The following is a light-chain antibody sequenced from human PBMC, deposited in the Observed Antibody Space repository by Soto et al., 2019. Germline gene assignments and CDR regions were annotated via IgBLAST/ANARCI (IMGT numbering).Light chain of an antibody. CDR2: DAS. CDR1: ESTSGY. J-gene: IGKJ3*01. Sequence: DIVLTQSPGTLSVSPGERATLSCRASESTSGYLAWYQQKPGQAPRLLIYDASNRATGIPARFSGSGSGTDFTLTISSLEPEDFAVYYCQQRSNIFGPGTKVDIK. V-gene: IGKV3-11*01. CDR3: QQRSNI.